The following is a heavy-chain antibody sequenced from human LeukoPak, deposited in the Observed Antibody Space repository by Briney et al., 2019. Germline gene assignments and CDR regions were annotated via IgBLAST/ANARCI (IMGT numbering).Heavy chain of an antibody. V-gene: IGHV3-53*01. D-gene: IGHD1-26*01. CDR3: ARDIVGAT. CDR1: GFTFSHYY. J-gene: IGHJ5*02. Sequence: GGSLRLSCAASGFTFSHYYMSWVRQAPGKGLEWVSVIYSGGSTYYADSVKGRFTISRDNSKNTLYLQMNSLRAEDTAVYYCARDIVGATWGQGTLVTVSS. CDR2: IYSGGST.